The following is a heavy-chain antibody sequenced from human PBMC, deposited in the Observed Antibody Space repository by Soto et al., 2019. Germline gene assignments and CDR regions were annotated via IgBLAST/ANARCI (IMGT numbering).Heavy chain of an antibody. Sequence: ASVKVSCKASGYTFSTYGITWVRQAPGQGLDWMGWINPFKGDTNSAARFQDRESMTTDTSTRTAYMELRSLRSDDTAVHYRARVKVPAAILGAFDLWGQGTLVTASS. CDR2: INPFKGDT. D-gene: IGHD2-2*02. J-gene: IGHJ3*01. CDR3: ARVKVPAAILGAFDL. CDR1: GYTFSTYG. V-gene: IGHV1-18*01.